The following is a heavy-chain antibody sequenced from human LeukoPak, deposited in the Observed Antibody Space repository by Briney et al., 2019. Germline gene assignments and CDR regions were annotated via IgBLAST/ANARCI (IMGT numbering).Heavy chain of an antibody. CDR3: ARDLGYSSSWGFDY. CDR2: ISAYNGNT. J-gene: IGHJ4*02. CDR1: GYTFTSYG. Sequence: ASVKVSCKASGYTFTSYGISWVRQAPEQGLEWMGWISAYNGNTNYAQKLQGRVTMTTDTSTSTAYMELRSLRSDDTAVYYCARDLGYSSSWGFDYWGQGTLVTVSS. D-gene: IGHD6-13*01. V-gene: IGHV1-18*01.